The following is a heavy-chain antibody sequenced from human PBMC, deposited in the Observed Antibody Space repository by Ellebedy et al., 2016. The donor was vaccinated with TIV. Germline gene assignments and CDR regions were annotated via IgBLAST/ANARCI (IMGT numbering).Heavy chain of an antibody. CDR3: ARDPWTTVTYFDH. CDR2: MHPVGGRT. D-gene: IGHD4-17*01. Sequence: AASVKVSCKASGYTFTSYYLHWVRQAPGQGLEWMGIMHPVGGRTTYAQRFQGRVTMTTDKSTSTVYMELSSLTSEDTAVYYCARDPWTTVTYFDHWGQGTLVTVSS. J-gene: IGHJ4*02. V-gene: IGHV1-46*01. CDR1: GYTFTSYY.